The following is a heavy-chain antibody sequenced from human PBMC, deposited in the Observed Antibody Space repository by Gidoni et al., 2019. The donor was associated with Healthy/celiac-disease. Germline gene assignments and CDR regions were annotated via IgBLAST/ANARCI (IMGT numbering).Heavy chain of an antibody. CDR2: INHSGST. CDR1: GGSFSGYY. V-gene: IGHV4-34*01. J-gene: IGHJ6*03. CDR3: ARAGAYYYDSSGYFRYYYYYYMDV. D-gene: IGHD3-22*01. Sequence: QVQLQQWGAGLLKPSETLSLTCAVYGGSFSGYYWRWIRQPPGTGLEWIGEINHSGSTNYNPSLKSRVTISVDTSKNQCSLKLSSVTAADTAVYYCARAGAYYYDSSGYFRYYYYYYMDVWGKGTTVTVSS.